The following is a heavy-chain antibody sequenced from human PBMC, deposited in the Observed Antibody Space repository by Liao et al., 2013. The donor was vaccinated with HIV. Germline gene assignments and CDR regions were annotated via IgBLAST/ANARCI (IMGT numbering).Heavy chain of an antibody. CDR1: GGSFSGYY. CDR3: ARAGRWPRTFYYMDV. CDR2: INHSGRT. Sequence: QVQLQQWGAGLLKPSETLSLTCAVYGGSFSGYYWSWIRQPPGKGLEWIGEINHSGRTNNNPSLKSRVTISVDTSKNQFSLKLSSVTAADTAVYYCARAGRWPRTFYYMDVWGKGTTVTVSS. D-gene: IGHD5-24*01. J-gene: IGHJ6*03. V-gene: IGHV4-34*01.